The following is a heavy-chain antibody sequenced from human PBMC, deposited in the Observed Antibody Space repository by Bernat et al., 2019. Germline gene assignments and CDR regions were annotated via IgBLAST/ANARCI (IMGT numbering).Heavy chain of an antibody. J-gene: IGHJ4*02. CDR1: GFTFTRYV. D-gene: IGHD6-19*01. V-gene: IGHV3-30*03. Sequence: QVQLVESGGGVVQPGRSLRLSCAASGFTFTRYVMHWVRQAPGKGLEWVAVVSKDGNSQTYADSVKGRLPISGDNYRNTLLLQMNNLRVEDTAAYYCATEEYSGGRAGSFDWWGRGSLVTVSS. CDR2: VSKDGNSQ. CDR3: ATEEYSGGRAGSFDW.